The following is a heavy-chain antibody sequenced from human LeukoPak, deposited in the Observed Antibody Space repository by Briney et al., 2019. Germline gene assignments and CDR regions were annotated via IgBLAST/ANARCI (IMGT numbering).Heavy chain of an antibody. CDR1: GFTFSNHF. CDR3: AREGYYGSGSPPSLYFDY. V-gene: IGHV3-30-3*01. J-gene: IGHJ4*02. Sequence: GSLRLSCSTSGFTFSNHFIHWVRQAPGKGLEWVAVTSSDLNVKLYADSVKGRFTISRDNSRSTLYLQMNSLRPEDTAIYYCAREGYYGSGSPPSLYFDYWGQGTLVTVSS. CDR2: TSSDLNVK. D-gene: IGHD3-10*01.